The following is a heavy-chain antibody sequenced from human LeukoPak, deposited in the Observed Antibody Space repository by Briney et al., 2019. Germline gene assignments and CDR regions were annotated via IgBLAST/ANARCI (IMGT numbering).Heavy chain of an antibody. J-gene: IGHJ3*02. CDR1: GFTFSSYA. CDR2: ISGSGGST. D-gene: IGHD1-26*01. V-gene: IGHV3-23*01. Sequence: PGGSLRLSCAASGFTFSSYAMSWVRQAPGKGLEWVSAISGSGGSTYYADSVKGRFTISRDNAKNSLYLQMNSLRAEDTAVYYCTLLIVGGKGAFDIWGQGTMVTVSS. CDR3: TLLIVGGKGAFDI.